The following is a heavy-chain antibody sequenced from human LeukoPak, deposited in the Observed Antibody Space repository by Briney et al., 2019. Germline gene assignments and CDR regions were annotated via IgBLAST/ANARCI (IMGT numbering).Heavy chain of an antibody. D-gene: IGHD3-10*01. CDR2: IFHTGST. CDR1: GGSISSGGYY. V-gene: IGHV4-30-2*01. J-gene: IGHJ5*02. Sequence: PSETLSLTCTVSGGSISSGGYYWSWIRQPPGKGLEWIGYIFHTGSTFYNPSLKSRVTISVDNSKNQFSLRLSSVTAADTAVYYCARELWFANAPGSWLDPWGQGTLVTVSS. CDR3: ARELWFANAPGSWLDP.